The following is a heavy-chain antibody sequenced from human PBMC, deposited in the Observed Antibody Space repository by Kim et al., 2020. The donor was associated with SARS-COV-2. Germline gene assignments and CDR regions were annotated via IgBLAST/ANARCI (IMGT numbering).Heavy chain of an antibody. V-gene: IGHV3-74*01. CDR2: INSDGSST. CDR3: ASSPAGVPAAIGYFDY. CDR1: GFTFSSYW. J-gene: IGHJ4*02. D-gene: IGHD2-2*01. Sequence: GGSLRLSCAASGFTFSSYWMHWVRQAPGKGLVWVSRINSDGSSTSYADSVKGRFTISRDNAKNTLYLQMNSLRAEDTAVYYCASSPAGVPAAIGYFDYWGQGTLVTVSS.